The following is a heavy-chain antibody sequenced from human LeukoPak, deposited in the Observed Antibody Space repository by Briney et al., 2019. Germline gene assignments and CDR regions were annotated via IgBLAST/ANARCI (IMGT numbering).Heavy chain of an antibody. V-gene: IGHV3-21*01. CDR3: ASDILTGYPARQFDY. J-gene: IGHJ4*02. D-gene: IGHD3-9*01. CDR1: GFTFNTYT. Sequence: PGGSLRLSCAASGFTFNTYTMNWVRQAPGKGLEWVSSISSGTSYIYYADSVKGRFTISRDNAKNSLYLQMDSLRAEDTAVYYCASDILTGYPARQFDYWGQGTLVTVSS. CDR2: ISSGTSYI.